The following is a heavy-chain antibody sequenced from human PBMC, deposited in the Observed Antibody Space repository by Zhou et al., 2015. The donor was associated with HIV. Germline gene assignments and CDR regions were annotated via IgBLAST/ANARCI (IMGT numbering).Heavy chain of an antibody. V-gene: IGHV1-2*02. CDR2: INPNSGGT. CDR1: GYTFTGYY. D-gene: IGHD3-16*01. Sequence: QVQLVQSGAEVKKPGASVKVSCKASGYTFTGYYMHWVRQAPGQGLEWMGWINPNSGGTNYAQNFHGRVTMTRDTSISTAYMELSRLRSDDTAVYYCARRFSPGLGGMDVWGQGTTVTVSS. J-gene: IGHJ6*02. CDR3: ARRFSPGLGGMDV.